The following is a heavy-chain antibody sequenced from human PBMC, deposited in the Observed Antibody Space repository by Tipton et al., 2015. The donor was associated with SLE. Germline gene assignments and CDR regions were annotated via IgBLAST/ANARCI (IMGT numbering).Heavy chain of an antibody. V-gene: IGHV4-59*01. CDR3: ATSGRGYSIAYDY. D-gene: IGHD5-18*01. J-gene: IGHJ4*02. CDR2: IYNSGST. CDR1: GGSISSNY. Sequence: TLSLTCTVSGGSISSNYRSWIRQPPGKGLEWIGYIYNSGSTNYNPFLKSRVTISVDTSKNQFSLKLSSVTAADTAVYYCATSGRGYSIAYDYWGQGTLVTVSS.